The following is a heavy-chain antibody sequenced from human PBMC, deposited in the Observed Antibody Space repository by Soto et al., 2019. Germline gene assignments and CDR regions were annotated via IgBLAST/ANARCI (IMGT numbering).Heavy chain of an antibody. CDR3: ARDTHLTLYSNYPRWFDP. D-gene: IGHD4-4*01. CDR2: IYYSGST. J-gene: IGHJ5*02. CDR1: GGSISSGDYY. V-gene: IGHV4-30-4*01. Sequence: TLSLTWTVSGGSISSGDYYWSGMRQPPGKGREWIGYIYYSGSTYYNPSLKSRVTISVDTSKNQFSLKLSSVTTADTAVYYCARDTHLTLYSNYPRWFDPWGQGTLVPVSS.